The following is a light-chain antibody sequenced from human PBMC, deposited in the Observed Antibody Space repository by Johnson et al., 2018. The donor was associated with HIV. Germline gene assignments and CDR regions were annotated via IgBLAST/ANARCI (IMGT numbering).Light chain of an antibody. CDR3: GTWDSSLTVYV. Sequence: QAVLTQPPSVSAAPGQKVTISCSGSSSNIGNNYVSWYQQVPGTAPKLLIYDNNKRPSGIPDRFSGSKSGTSATLGITGLQTGDEADYYCGTWDSSLTVYVVGTRTKFTGL. V-gene: IGLV1-51*01. CDR1: SSNIGNNY. J-gene: IGLJ1*01. CDR2: DNN.